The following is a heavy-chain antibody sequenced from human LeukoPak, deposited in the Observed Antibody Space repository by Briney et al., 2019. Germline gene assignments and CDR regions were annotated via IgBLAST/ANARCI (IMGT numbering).Heavy chain of an antibody. CDR2: INHSGCT. CDR1: GGSFSGYF. D-gene: IGHD3-3*01. V-gene: IGHV4-34*01. CDR3: AGYYSSIYGMDV. J-gene: IGHJ6*02. Sequence: SETLSLTCAVNGGSFSGYFWSWIRQPPGKGLEWIGEINHSGCTYYNASLKSRITISVDTSKRQFSLRMNSVTAADTAVYFCAGYYSSIYGMDVWGQGTSVTVSS.